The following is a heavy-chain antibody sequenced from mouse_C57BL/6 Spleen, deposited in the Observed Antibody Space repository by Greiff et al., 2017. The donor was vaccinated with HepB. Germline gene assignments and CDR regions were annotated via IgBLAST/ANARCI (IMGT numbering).Heavy chain of an antibody. CDR2: IRLKSDNYAT. CDR3: TDSLAWFAY. CDR1: GFTFSNYW. Sequence: EVKVEESGGGLVQPGGSMKLSCVASGFTFSNYWMNWVRQSPEKGLEWVAQIRLKSDNYATHYAESVKGRFTISRDDSKSSVYLQMNNLRAEDTGIYYCTDSLAWFAYWGQGTLVTVSA. V-gene: IGHV6-3*01. J-gene: IGHJ3*01.